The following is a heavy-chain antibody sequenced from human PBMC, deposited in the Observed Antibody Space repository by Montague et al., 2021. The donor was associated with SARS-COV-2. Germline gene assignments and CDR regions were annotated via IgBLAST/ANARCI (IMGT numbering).Heavy chain of an antibody. CDR3: AKGGERITMIVVVITLADFDY. J-gene: IGHJ4*02. CDR2: ISDSGGST. V-gene: IGHV3-23*01. Sequence: SLRLSCAASGFTFSSYAMCWVRQAPGKGLEWVSGISDSGGSTYYADSVKGRFTIPRDNSKNTLYLQMNSLRAEDTAVYYCAKGGERITMIVVVITLADFDYWGQGTLVTVSS. D-gene: IGHD3-22*01. CDR1: GFTFSSYA.